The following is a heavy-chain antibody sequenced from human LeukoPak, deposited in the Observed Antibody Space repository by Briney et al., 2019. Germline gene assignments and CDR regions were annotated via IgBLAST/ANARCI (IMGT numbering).Heavy chain of an antibody. Sequence: VASVKVSCKASGYTFTGYYMHWVRQAPGQGLEWMGWINPNSGGTNYAQKFQGRVTMTRDTSISTAYMELNSLRAEDTAVYYCARVGGYGGYDFIDYWGQGTLVTVSS. CDR2: INPNSGGT. CDR1: GYTFTGYY. D-gene: IGHD5-12*01. V-gene: IGHV1-2*02. J-gene: IGHJ4*02. CDR3: ARVGGYGGYDFIDY.